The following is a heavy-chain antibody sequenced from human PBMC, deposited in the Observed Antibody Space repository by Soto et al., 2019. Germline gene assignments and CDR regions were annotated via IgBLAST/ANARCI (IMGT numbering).Heavy chain of an antibody. Sequence: PGGSLRLSCEASGFTFTNYAMNWVRQAPGKGLEWVSSVSNSGDSTNYADSVTGRFTISRDNSKSTVYLQMNSLRVEDTAVYYCAWRGLRFLEWLLYFDYWGQGTPVIVSS. V-gene: IGHV3-23*01. CDR1: GFTFTNYA. CDR3: AWRGLRFLEWLLYFDY. J-gene: IGHJ4*02. D-gene: IGHD3-3*01. CDR2: VSNSGDST.